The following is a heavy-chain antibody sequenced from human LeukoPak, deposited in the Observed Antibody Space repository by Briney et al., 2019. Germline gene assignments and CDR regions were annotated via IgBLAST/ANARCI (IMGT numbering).Heavy chain of an antibody. CDR2: ISGSGGST. D-gene: IGHD5-24*01. J-gene: IGHJ5*02. Sequence: GGSLRLSCAASGYPFNSYAMSWVRQAPGKGLEWVSAISGSGGSTYYADSVKGRFTISRDNSKNTLYLQMNSLRAEDTAVYYCAEVEMATPGGWFDPWGQGTLVTVSS. CDR1: GYPFNSYA. CDR3: AEVEMATPGGWFDP. V-gene: IGHV3-23*01.